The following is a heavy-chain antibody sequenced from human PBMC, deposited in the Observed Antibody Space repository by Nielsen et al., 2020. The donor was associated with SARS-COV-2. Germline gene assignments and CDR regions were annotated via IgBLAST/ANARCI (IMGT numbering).Heavy chain of an antibody. D-gene: IGHD3-10*01. CDR2: INHSGST. J-gene: IGHJ4*02. CDR3: ARRVVRGVINY. V-gene: IGHV4-34*01. Sequence: SETLSLTCTVSGGSISSYYWSWIRQPPGKGLEWIGEINHSGSTNYNPSLKSRVTISVDTSKNQFSLKLSPVTAADTAVYYCARRVVRGVINYWGQGTLVTVSS. CDR1: GGSISSYY.